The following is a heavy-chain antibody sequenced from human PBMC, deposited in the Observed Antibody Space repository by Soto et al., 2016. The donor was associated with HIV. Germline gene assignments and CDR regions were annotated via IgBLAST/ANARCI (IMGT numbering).Heavy chain of an antibody. J-gene: IGHJ4*03. D-gene: IGHD3-3*01. CDR2: ISSSSSTV. CDR1: GFTFSSYS. CDR3: ARDREYYAPFDY. Sequence: EVQLVESGGGLVQPGGSLRLSCAASGFTFSSYSMNWVRQAPGKGLEWVSYISSSSSTVYYADSVKGRFTISRDNSKNSLYLQMNSLRVEDTAVYYCARDREYYAPFDYVGPGTLVTVSS. V-gene: IGHV3-48*04.